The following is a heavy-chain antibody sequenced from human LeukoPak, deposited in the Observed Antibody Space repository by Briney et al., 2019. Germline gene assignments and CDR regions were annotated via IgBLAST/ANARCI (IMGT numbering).Heavy chain of an antibody. V-gene: IGHV3-33*01. J-gene: IGHJ4*02. CDR2: IWYDGSNK. Sequence: GGSLRLSCAASGFTFSSYGMHWVRQAPGKGLEWVAVIWYDGSNKYYADSVKGRFTISRDNSKNTLYLQMNSLRAEDTAVYYCARDYLGAYCGGDCYSHFDYWGQGTLVTVS. CDR1: GFTFSSYG. D-gene: IGHD2-21*02. CDR3: ARDYLGAYCGGDCYSHFDY.